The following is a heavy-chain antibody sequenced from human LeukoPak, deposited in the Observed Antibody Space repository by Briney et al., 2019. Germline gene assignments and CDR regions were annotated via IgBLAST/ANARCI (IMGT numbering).Heavy chain of an antibody. CDR3: ARGGTLRAAAGNDY. CDR2: IYTSGST. V-gene: IGHV4-4*07. CDR1: GGSISSYY. D-gene: IGHD6-13*01. Sequence: SETLSLTCTVSGGSISSYYWSWIRQPAGKGLEWIGRIYTSGSTNYNPSLKSRVTMSVDTSKNQFSLKLSSVTAADTAVYYCARGGTLRAAAGNDYWGQGTLVTVSS. J-gene: IGHJ4*02.